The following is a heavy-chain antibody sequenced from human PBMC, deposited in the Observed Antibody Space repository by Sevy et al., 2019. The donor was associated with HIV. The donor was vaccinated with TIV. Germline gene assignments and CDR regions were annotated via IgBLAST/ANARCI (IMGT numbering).Heavy chain of an antibody. J-gene: IGHJ4*02. Sequence: GGSLRLSCAASGFTFSSYWMSWVRQAPGKGLEWVATMKQDGSEKYYVDSVKGRFTISRDNAKHSLYLQMNSLRAEDTAVYYCVREGLGGFSDSLDCWGQGTLVTVSS. CDR3: VREGLGGFSDSLDC. CDR1: GFTFSSYW. V-gene: IGHV3-7*01. D-gene: IGHD3-16*01. CDR2: MKQDGSEK.